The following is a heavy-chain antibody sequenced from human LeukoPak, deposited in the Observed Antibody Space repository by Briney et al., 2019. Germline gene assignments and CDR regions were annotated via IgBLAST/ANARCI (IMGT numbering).Heavy chain of an antibody. CDR2: IGGSGSHI. CDR1: GFTFSDYY. CDR3: ARENHYSSDY. Sequence: PGGSLRLSCAASGFTFSDYYMSWIRQAPGKGLEWVSYIGGSGSHINSADSVKGRFTISRDNAKNSLYLQINSLRVEDTAVYYCARENHYSSDYWGQGTLVTVSS. D-gene: IGHD1-14*01. J-gene: IGHJ4*02. V-gene: IGHV3-11*01.